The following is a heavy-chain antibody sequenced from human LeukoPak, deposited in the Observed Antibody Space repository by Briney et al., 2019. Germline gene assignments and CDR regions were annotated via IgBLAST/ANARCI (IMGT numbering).Heavy chain of an antibody. J-gene: IGHJ3*02. CDR2: INHSGST. V-gene: IGHV4-34*01. CDR3: ARGRIAAVIDAFDI. D-gene: IGHD6-13*01. Sequence: SETLSLTCAVYGGSFSGYYWSWIRQPPGKGLEWIGEINHSGSTNYNPSLKSRVTISVDTSKNRFSLKLSSVTAADTAVYCCARGRIAAVIDAFDIWGQGTMVTVSS. CDR1: GGSFSGYY.